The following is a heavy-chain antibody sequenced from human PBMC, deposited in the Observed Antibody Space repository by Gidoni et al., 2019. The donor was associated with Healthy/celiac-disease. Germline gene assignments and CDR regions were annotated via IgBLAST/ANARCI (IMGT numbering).Heavy chain of an antibody. D-gene: IGHD6-13*01. CDR3: ARVMAAAADTRYPVYYYYGMDV. CDR2: IIPIFGTA. CDR1: GGTFSSYA. J-gene: IGHJ6*02. Sequence: QVQLVQSGAEVKKPGSSVKVSCKASGGTFSSYAISLVRQAPVPGLGWMGGKVPGQGLEWMGGIIPIFGTANYAQKFQGRVTITADESTSTAYMELSSLRSEDTAVYYCARVMAAAADTRYPVYYYYGMDVWGQGTTVTVSS. V-gene: IGHV1-69*01.